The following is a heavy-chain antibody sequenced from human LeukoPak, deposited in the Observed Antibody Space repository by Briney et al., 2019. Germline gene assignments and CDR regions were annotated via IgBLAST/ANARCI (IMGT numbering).Heavy chain of an antibody. V-gene: IGHV3-53*01. CDR2: IYSGGST. CDR1: GFTVSSNY. D-gene: IGHD3-22*01. J-gene: IGHJ4*02. Sequence: GGSLRLSCAASGFTVSSNYMSWVRQAPGKGLEWVSVIYSGGSTYYADSVKGRFTISRDNSKNTLYLQMNSLRAADTAVYYCARDSGDSYYDSSCYYYWGQGTLVTVSS. CDR3: ARDSGDSYYDSSCYYY.